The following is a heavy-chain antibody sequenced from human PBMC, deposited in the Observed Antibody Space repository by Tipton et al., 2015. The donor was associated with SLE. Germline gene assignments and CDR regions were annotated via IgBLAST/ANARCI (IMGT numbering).Heavy chain of an antibody. CDR3: ARGAPREKEYYYYYMDV. J-gene: IGHJ6*03. CDR1: GGSISDSNFY. Sequence: LRLSCTVSGGSISDSNFYWGWIRQPPGKGLEWIGYIYYSGSTNYNPSLKSRVTISVDTSKNQFSLKLSSVTAADTAVYYCARGAPREKEYYYYYMDVWGKGTTVTVSS. V-gene: IGHV4-61*05. CDR2: IYYSGST.